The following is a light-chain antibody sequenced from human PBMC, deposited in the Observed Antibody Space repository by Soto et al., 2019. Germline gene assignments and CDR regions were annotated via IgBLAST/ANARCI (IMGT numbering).Light chain of an antibody. CDR2: DVS. CDR3: SSHTSSSTSYV. Sequence: QSALTQPASVSGSPGQSITISCTGTSSDVGGYNYVSWYQQHPGKAPKLMIYDVSNRPSGVSNRFSGSKSANTASLTISGLQAEDEADYCCSSHTSSSTSYVFGTGTKVTVL. J-gene: IGLJ1*01. CDR1: SSDVGGYNY. V-gene: IGLV2-14*01.